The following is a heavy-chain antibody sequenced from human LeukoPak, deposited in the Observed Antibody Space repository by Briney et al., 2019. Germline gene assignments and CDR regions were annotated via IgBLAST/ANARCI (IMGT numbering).Heavy chain of an antibody. CDR2: IYYSGST. J-gene: IGHJ6*03. CDR3: ARGQVTTGLYYYYYMDV. D-gene: IGHD4-17*01. V-gene: IGHV4-61*05. CDR1: GDSISTSNSY. Sequence: SETLSLTCTVSGDSISTSNSYWGWIRQPPGKGLEWIGYIYYSGSTNYNPSLKSRVTISVDTSKNQFSLKLSSVTAADTAVYYCARGQVTTGLYYYYYMDVWGKGTTVTISS.